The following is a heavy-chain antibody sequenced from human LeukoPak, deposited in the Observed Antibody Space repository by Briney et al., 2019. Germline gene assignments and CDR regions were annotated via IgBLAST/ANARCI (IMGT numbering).Heavy chain of an antibody. CDR1: GFTFDDYA. D-gene: IGHD2-15*01. J-gene: IGHJ2*01. CDR2: ISWNSGSI. CDR3: AKDIGSPGYCSGGSCYSWWYFDL. Sequence: PGRSLRLSCAASGFTFDDYAMHWVRQAPGKGLEWVSGISWNSGSIGYADSVKGRFTISRDNAKNSLYLQMNSLRAEDTALYYCAKDIGSPGYCSGGSCYSWWYFDLWGRGTLVTVSS. V-gene: IGHV3-9*01.